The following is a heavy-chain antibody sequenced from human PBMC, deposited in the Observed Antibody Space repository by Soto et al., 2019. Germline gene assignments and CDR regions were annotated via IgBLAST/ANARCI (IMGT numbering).Heavy chain of an antibody. CDR2: LQTDGSHP. CDR1: GFKFDYYW. Sequence: EVQLVESGGGLVQPGGSLRLSCVASGFKFDYYWMHWVRQAPGGGLMWISRLQTDGSHPAYADSVKGRFTISRYNVKNLLYLHRRNPRVVATAVCFCAGGGAAEYWGQGTMVTVSS. CDR3: AGGGAAEY. D-gene: IGHD3-16*01. V-gene: IGHV3-74*01. J-gene: IGHJ4*02.